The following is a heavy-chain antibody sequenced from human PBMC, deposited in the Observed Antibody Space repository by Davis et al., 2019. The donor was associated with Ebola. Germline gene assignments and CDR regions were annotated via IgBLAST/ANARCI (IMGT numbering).Heavy chain of an antibody. Sequence: ASVKVSCKASGGTFSSYAISWVRQAPGQGLEWMGWISAYNGNTNYAQKLQGRVTMTTDTSTSTAYMELRSLRSDDTAVYYCARGMDLGSSSWVYFDYWGQGTLVTVSS. V-gene: IGHV1-18*01. CDR3: ARGMDLGSSSWVYFDY. D-gene: IGHD6-6*01. CDR1: GGTFSSYA. CDR2: ISAYNGNT. J-gene: IGHJ4*02.